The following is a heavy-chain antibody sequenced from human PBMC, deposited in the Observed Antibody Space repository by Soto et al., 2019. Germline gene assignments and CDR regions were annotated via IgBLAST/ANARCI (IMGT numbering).Heavy chain of an antibody. CDR1: GGSFSGHF. V-gene: IGHV4-34*01. Sequence: PSETLSLTCVVSGGSFSGHFWSWIRQPPGKGLEWIGETNHSGSTNYNPSLKSRVTISVDTSKNQFSLRLSSVTAADTAVYYCAGWAVGIMIFGVPKDYWGQGDLVT. CDR2: TNHSGST. D-gene: IGHD3-3*01. CDR3: AGWAVGIMIFGVPKDY. J-gene: IGHJ4*02.